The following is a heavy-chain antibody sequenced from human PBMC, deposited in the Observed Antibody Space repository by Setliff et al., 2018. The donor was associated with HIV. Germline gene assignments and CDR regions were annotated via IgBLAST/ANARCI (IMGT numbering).Heavy chain of an antibody. Sequence: ESLKISCQGSGYSFTSYWIAWVRQMPGKGLEWMGIIYPGDSDTRYSPSFQGQVTISVDKSISTAYLQWSSLKASDTAMYYCAISGSPDRRPTWGQGTLVTVSS. CDR2: IYPGDSDT. D-gene: IGHD3-10*01. J-gene: IGHJ5*02. CDR3: AISGSPDRRPT. V-gene: IGHV5-51*01. CDR1: GYSFTSYW.